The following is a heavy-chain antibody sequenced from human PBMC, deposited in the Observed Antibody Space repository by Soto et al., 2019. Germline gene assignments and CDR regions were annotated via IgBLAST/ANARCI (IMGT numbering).Heavy chain of an antibody. CDR3: ARTPLWFGDDSNAFDI. J-gene: IGHJ6*02. Sequence: SETLSLSCAVSGGSISSGGYYWSWIRQHPGKGLEWIGYIYYSGSTYYNPSLKSRVTISVDTSKNQFSLKLSSVTAADTAVYYCARTPLWFGDDSNAFDIRAQRTTDTGSS. CDR2: IYYSGST. D-gene: IGHD3-10*01. V-gene: IGHV4-31*11. CDR1: GGSISSGGYY.